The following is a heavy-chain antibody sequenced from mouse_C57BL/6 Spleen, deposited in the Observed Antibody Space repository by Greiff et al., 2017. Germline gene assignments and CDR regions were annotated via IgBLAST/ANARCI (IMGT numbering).Heavy chain of an antibody. V-gene: IGHV1-69*01. Sequence: VKLQQPGAELVMPGASVKLSCKASGYTFTSYWMHWVKQRPGQGLEWIGEIDPSDSYTNYNQQFKGKSPLTVDKSSSTAYMQLSSLTSEDSAVYYCARLIMAFAYWGQGTLVTVSA. J-gene: IGHJ3*01. D-gene: IGHD2-4*01. CDR3: ARLIMAFAY. CDR2: IDPSDSYT. CDR1: GYTFTSYW.